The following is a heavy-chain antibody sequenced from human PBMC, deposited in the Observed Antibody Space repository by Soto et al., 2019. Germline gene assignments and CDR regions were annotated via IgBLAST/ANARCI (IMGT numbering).Heavy chain of an antibody. V-gene: IGHV4-59*01. D-gene: IGHD5-12*01. CDR2: IYYSGSS. J-gene: IGHJ4*02. CDR3: ARWLRPYYFDS. CDR1: GGSISSYY. Sequence: QVQLQESGPGLVKPSETLSLTCTVSGGSISSYYWSWIRQPPGKGLEWIGCIYYSGSSNYNPSLKSRATISVDTSKNQFSLKLSSVTAADTAVYYCARWLRPYYFDSWGQGTLVTVSS.